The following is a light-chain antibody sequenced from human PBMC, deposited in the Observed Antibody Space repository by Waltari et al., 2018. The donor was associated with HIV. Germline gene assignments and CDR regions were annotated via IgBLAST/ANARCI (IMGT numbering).Light chain of an antibody. V-gene: IGLV1-47*01. CDR2: RDN. Sequence: QSVLTQPPSASGTPGQRVTISCSGSSFNTGRNYVSWYQQLPGTAPKVLIFRDNQRPSGVPDRFSGSKSGASASLAISGLRSEEEADYFCATWDDSLSGSYVFGPGTKVSVL. J-gene: IGLJ1*01. CDR3: ATWDDSLSGSYV. CDR1: SFNTGRNY.